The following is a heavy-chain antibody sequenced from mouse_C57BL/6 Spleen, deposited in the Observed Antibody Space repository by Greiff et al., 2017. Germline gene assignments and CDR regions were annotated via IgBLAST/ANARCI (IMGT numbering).Heavy chain of an antibody. V-gene: IGHV1-15*01. D-gene: IGHD2-4*01. CDR3: TERDYDYDVAWFAY. CDR1: GYTFTDYE. Sequence: QVQLQQSGAELVRPGASVTLSCKASGYTFTDYEMHWVKQTPVHGLEWVGDIDPETGGTAYNQKFKGKVIFTADKSSSTAYMGHRNVTTVDYSVSYCTERDYDYDVAWFAYWGQGTLVTVSA. CDR2: IDPETGGT. J-gene: IGHJ3*01.